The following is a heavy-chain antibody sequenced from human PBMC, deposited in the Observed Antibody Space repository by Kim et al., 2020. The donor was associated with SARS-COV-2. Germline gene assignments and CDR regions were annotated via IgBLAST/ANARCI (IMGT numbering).Heavy chain of an antibody. CDR1: GFTFSSYG. J-gene: IGHJ4*02. V-gene: IGHV3-30*18. Sequence: GGSLRLSCAASGFTFSSYGMHWVRQAPGKGLEWVAVISYDGSNKYYADSVKGRFTISKDNSKNTLYLQMNSLRAEDTAVYYCAKDPGAARGYWGQGTLVTGSS. CDR3: AKDPGAARGY. CDR2: ISYDGSNK. D-gene: IGHD6-6*01.